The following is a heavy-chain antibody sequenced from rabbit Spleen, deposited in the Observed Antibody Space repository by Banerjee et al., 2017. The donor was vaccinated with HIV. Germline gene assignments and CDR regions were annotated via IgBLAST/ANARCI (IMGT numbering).Heavy chain of an antibody. D-gene: IGHD4-2*01. CDR1: GFDFSSSYW. CDR3: GRGTNGYGGDAGTPDL. V-gene: IGHV1S45*01. Sequence: QEQLVESGGGLVQPEGSLTLTCRASGFDFSSSYWICWVRQAPGKGLEWIGCIYFGSGSTWYANWAKGRLTISKTSSTTMTLQTTSLTAADTATYFCGRGTNGYGGDAGTPDLWGPGTLVTVS. CDR2: IYFGSGST. J-gene: IGHJ4*01.